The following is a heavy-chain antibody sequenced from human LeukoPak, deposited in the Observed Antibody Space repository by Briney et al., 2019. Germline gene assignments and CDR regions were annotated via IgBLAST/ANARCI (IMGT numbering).Heavy chain of an antibody. CDR3: ARAGSSLVWFDP. CDR2: IIPIFGIA. D-gene: IGHD6-6*01. Sequence: GASVKVSCKASGGTFSSYAISWVRQAPGQGLEWMGRIIPIFGIANYAQKFQGRVTITADKSTSTAYMELSSLRSEGTAVYYCARAGSSLVWFDPWGQGTLVTVSS. CDR1: GGTFSSYA. V-gene: IGHV1-69*04. J-gene: IGHJ5*02.